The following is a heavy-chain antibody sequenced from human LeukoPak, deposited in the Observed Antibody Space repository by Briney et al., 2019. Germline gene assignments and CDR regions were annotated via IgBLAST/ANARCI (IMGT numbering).Heavy chain of an antibody. J-gene: IGHJ6*02. Sequence: GGSLRLSCVGSGFTFSSYWMTWVRQAPGKGLEWVANINRDGSERYYVDSVKGRFTISRDDAKSLLYLQMNRLRAEDTAVYYCARRNAMDVWGQGTTVIVFS. CDR3: ARRNAMDV. V-gene: IGHV3-7*03. CDR1: GFTFSSYW. CDR2: INRDGSER.